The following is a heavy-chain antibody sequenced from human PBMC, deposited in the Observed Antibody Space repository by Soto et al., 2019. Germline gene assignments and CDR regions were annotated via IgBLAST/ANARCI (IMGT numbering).Heavy chain of an antibody. CDR1: GGTFSSYT. V-gene: IGHV1-69*08. CDR2: IIPILGIA. J-gene: IGHJ6*02. CDR3: ARDRGSSGWYRAYYYGMDV. D-gene: IGHD6-19*01. Sequence: QVQLVQSGAEVKKPGSSVKVSCKASGGTFSSYTISWVRQAPGQGLEWMGRIIPILGIANYAQKFQGRVTITADKSTSTAYMELSSLRSEDTAVYYCARDRGSSGWYRAYYYGMDVWGQGTTVTVSS.